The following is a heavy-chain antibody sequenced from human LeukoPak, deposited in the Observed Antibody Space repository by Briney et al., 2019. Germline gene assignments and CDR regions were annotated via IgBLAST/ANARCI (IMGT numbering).Heavy chain of an antibody. CDR2: ISDNGGDT. CDR3: GKDWKLDY. J-gene: IGHJ4*02. D-gene: IGHD1-1*01. Sequence: PGGPLRLSCAASGFTFNNYAMSWVRQAPGKGLEWVSAISDNGGDTKYADSVKGRFTISRDNSKNTLYLQMNSLRAEDTAIYYCGKDWKLDYWGQGTLVTVSS. V-gene: IGHV3-23*01. CDR1: GFTFNNYA.